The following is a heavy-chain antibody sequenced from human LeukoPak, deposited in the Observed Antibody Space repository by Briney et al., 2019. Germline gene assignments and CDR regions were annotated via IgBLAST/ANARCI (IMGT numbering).Heavy chain of an antibody. J-gene: IGHJ5*02. CDR3: ARGAYGQLTDWFDP. CDR1: GDSVSCNSAA. Sequence: SQTLSLTCAVSGDSVSCNSAAWNWIRQSPSRGLEWLGRTYYRSKWYNDYAVSVKSRITINPDTSKNQFSLQLNSVTPEDTAVYYCARGAYGQLTDWFDPWGQGILVTVSS. CDR2: TYYRSKWYN. D-gene: IGHD6-6*01. V-gene: IGHV6-1*01.